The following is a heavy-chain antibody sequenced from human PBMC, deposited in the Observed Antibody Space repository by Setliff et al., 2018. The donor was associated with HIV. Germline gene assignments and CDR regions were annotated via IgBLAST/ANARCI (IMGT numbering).Heavy chain of an antibody. J-gene: IGHJ4*02. CDR3: ARQRPPGYSSPYTIEY. CDR2: IDPGDSVT. Sequence: PGESLKISCKGSGYMFNNYWIAWVRQVPGKGLEWMGIIDPGDSVTRYTPSYQGRITMSIDRFRSTAYLQWRSLTPSDSALYYCARQRPPGYSSPYTIEYWGQGTLVTVSS. D-gene: IGHD6-13*01. CDR1: GYMFNNYW. V-gene: IGHV5-51*01.